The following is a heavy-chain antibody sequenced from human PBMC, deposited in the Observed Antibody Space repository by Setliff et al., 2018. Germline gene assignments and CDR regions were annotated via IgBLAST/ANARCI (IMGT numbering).Heavy chain of an antibody. CDR2: INPSGGST. CDR3: ARAPYYYDSSGYYRDDAFDI. D-gene: IGHD3-22*01. V-gene: IGHV1-46*02. J-gene: IGHJ3*02. Sequence: ASVKVSCKAFRYTFNDYYIHWVRQTPGQGLEWMGRINPSGGSTSYAQKFQGRVTMTRDTSTSTVYMELSSLRSEDTAVYYCARAPYYYDSSGYYRDDAFDIWGQGTMVTVSS. CDR1: RYTFNDYY.